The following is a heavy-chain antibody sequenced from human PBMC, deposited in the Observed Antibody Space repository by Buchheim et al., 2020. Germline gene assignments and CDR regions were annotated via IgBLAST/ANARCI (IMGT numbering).Heavy chain of an antibody. J-gene: IGHJ4*02. V-gene: IGHV1-69*01. Sequence: QVQLVQSGAEVKKPGSLVKVSCKASGGTFSSYAISWVRQAPGQGLEWMGGIIPIFGTANYAQKFQGRVTITADESTSTAYMELSSLRSEDTAVYYCARVGDYGSGSYPNTKYYFDYWGQGTL. CDR3: ARVGDYGSGSYPNTKYYFDY. CDR1: GGTFSSYA. CDR2: IIPIFGTA. D-gene: IGHD3-10*01.